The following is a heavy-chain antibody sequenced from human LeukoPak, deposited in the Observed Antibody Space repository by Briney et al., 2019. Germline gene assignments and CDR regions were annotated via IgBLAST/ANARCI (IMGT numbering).Heavy chain of an antibody. CDR3: AKAVPPVWDYYYYMDV. Sequence: GGSLRLSCAASGFTFSSYAMSWVRQAPGKGLEWVSAISGSGGSTYYADSVKGRSTISRDNSKNTLYLQMNSLRAEDTAVYYCAKAVPPVWDYYYYMDVWGKGTTVTVSS. D-gene: IGHD3-16*01. J-gene: IGHJ6*03. CDR2: ISGSGGST. V-gene: IGHV3-23*01. CDR1: GFTFSSYA.